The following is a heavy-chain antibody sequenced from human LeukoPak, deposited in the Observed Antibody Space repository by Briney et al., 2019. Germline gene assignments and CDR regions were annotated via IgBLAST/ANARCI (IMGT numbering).Heavy chain of an antibody. V-gene: IGHV4-4*07. CDR1: GGSISSYY. D-gene: IGHD1-26*01. J-gene: IGHJ4*02. CDR3: ARAWELPDY. Sequence: SETLSLTCTVSGGSISSYYWSWIRQPAGKGLVWIGRIYTSGSTNYNPSLKSRVTMSVDTSKNQFSLKLSSVTAADTAVYYCARAWELPDYWGQGTLVTVSS. CDR2: IYTSGST.